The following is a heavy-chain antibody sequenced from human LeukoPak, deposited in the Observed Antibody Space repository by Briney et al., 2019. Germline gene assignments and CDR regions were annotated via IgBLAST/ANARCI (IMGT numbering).Heavy chain of an antibody. Sequence: ASVKVSCKASGYTFTGYYMHWVRQAPGQGLEWMGIINPSGGSTSYAQRFQGRVTMTRDMSTSTVYMELSSLRSEDTAVYYCAAGGLRYFSRFDPWGQGTLVTVSS. CDR3: AAGGLRYFSRFDP. D-gene: IGHD5-12*01. CDR2: INPSGGST. CDR1: GYTFTGYY. V-gene: IGHV1-46*01. J-gene: IGHJ5*02.